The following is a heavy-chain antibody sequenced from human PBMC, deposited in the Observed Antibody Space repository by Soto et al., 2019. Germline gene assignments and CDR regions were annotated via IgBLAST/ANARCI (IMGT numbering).Heavy chain of an antibody. CDR3: ARQRVAAAGTPVYYYYYGMDV. V-gene: IGHV5-51*01. CDR1: GCSFTSYW. Sequence: XESLKISCKGSGCSFTSYWIGWVRQMPGKGLEWMGIIYPGDSDTRYSPSFQGQVTISADKSISTAYLQWSSLKASDTAMYYCARQRVAAAGTPVYYYYYGMDVWGQGTTVTVSS. CDR2: IYPGDSDT. D-gene: IGHD6-13*01. J-gene: IGHJ6*02.